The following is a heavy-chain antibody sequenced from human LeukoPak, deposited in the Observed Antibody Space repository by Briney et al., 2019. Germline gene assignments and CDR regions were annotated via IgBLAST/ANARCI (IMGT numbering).Heavy chain of an antibody. V-gene: IGHV4-39*01. D-gene: IGHD3-9*01. CDR3: ARGLRYFDWLLSATLFDY. CDR2: IYYSGST. CDR1: GGSISSSSYS. J-gene: IGHJ4*02. Sequence: SETLSLTCTVSGGSISSSSYSWGWIRQPPGKGLEWIGSIYYSGSTYYNPSLKSRVTISVDTSKNQFSLKLSSVTAADTAVYYCARGLRYFDWLLSATLFDYWGQGTLVTVSS.